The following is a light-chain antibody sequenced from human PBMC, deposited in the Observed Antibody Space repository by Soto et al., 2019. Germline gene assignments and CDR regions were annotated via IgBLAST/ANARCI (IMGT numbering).Light chain of an antibody. CDR3: QQYGTPPLA. CDR1: QSVSTSY. CDR2: ATS. V-gene: IGKV3-20*01. J-gene: IGKJ4*01. Sequence: EIVLTQSPGTLSLSPGERASLFCRASQSVSTSYIAWYQQRPGQPPRLLIYATSHRASGIPDRFRGSGSGTDFTLTINRLEAEDLAVYYCQQYGTPPLAFGGGTKVEIK.